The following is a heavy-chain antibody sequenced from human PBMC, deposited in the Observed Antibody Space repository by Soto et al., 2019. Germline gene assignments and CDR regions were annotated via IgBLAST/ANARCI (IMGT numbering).Heavy chain of an antibody. D-gene: IGHD1-26*01. CDR3: ARAGMGATNADFDY. CDR2: ISSSSSTI. J-gene: IGHJ4*02. V-gene: IGHV3-48*02. CDR1: GFTFSSYS. Sequence: EVQLVESGGGLVQPGGSLRLSCAASGFTFSSYSMNWVRQAPGEGLEWVSYISSSSSTIYYADSVKGRFTISRDNAKNSLYLQMNSLRDEDTAVYYCARAGMGATNADFDYWGQGTLVTVSS.